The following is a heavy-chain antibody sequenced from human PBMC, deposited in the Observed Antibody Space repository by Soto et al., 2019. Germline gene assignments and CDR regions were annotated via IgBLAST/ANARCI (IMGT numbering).Heavy chain of an antibody. Sequence: QVQLRESGPGLVKPSETLSLTCSVSGVSTSNHYWTWIRKPPGQGPEWIGCIYYRGTTNYNAPFNSRVTISVDTSKNQFSRKLTSVTTADTAVYYCARGGGSPYHDHEFDYWGQGILVTVSS. CDR1: GVSTSNHY. V-gene: IGHV4-59*11. CDR3: ARGGGSPYHDHEFDY. CDR2: IYYRGTT. D-gene: IGHD2-2*01. J-gene: IGHJ4*02.